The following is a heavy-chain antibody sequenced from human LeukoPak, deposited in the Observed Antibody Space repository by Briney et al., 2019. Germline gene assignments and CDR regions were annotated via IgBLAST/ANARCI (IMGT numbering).Heavy chain of an antibody. D-gene: IGHD3-3*01. J-gene: IGHJ3*02. CDR1: GFTFSSYE. CDR3: AKTRSGYSSGAYDI. Sequence: GGSLRLSCAASGFTFSSYEMNWVRQAPGKGLEWVSYISSSGSTIYYADSVKGRFTISRDNSKDMLYLQMNSLRAEDTAVYYCAKTRSGYSSGAYDIWGQGTMVTVSS. V-gene: IGHV3-48*03. CDR2: ISSSGSTI.